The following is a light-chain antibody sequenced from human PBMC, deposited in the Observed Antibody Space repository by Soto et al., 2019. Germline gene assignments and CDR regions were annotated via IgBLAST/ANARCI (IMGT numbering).Light chain of an antibody. V-gene: IGLV2-14*01. CDR3: SSYTSSSTPYVV. Sequence: QSVLTQPASVSGSPGQSITISCTGTSSDVGGYNYVSWYQQHPGKAPKLMIYDVSNRPSGVSNRFSGSKSGNTASLTISGLQAEDEADHYCSSYTSSSTPYVVFGGGTKVTVL. J-gene: IGLJ2*01. CDR2: DVS. CDR1: SSDVGGYNY.